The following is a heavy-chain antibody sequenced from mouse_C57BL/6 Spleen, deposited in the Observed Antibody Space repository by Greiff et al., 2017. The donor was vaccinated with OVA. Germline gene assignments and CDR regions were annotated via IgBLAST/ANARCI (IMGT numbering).Heavy chain of an antibody. CDR3: ASNYYGSSGFAY. J-gene: IGHJ3*01. Sequence: VQLQQPGAELVKPGASVKLSCKASGYTFTSYWMHWVKQRPGQGLEWIGMIHPNSGSTNYNEKFKSKATLTVDKSSSTAYMQLSSLTSEDSAVYYCASNYYGSSGFAYWGQGTLVTVSA. V-gene: IGHV1-64*01. D-gene: IGHD1-1*01. CDR2: IHPNSGST. CDR1: GYTFTSYW.